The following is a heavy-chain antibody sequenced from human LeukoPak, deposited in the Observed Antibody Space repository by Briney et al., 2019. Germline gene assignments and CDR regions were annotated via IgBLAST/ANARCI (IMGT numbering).Heavy chain of an antibody. J-gene: IGHJ6*03. V-gene: IGHV4-39*01. CDR3: ARLPSCSSTSCYSYYYYYMDV. CDR2: IYYSGST. D-gene: IGHD2-2*02. CDR1: GGSISSSSYY. Sequence: PSETLSLTCTVSGGSISSSSYYWGWIRQPPGKGLEWIGSIYYSGSTYYNPSLKSRVTISVDTSKNQFSLKLSSVTAADTAVYYCARLPSCSSTSCYSYYYYYMDVWGKGTTVTVSS.